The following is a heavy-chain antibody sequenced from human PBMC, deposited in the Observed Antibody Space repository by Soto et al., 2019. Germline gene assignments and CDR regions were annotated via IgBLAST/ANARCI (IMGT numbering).Heavy chain of an antibody. J-gene: IGHJ4*02. Sequence: EVQLVESGGGLVKPGGSLRLSCAASGFIFSSYTMNWVRQAPGKGLEWVSSISASSTYIYYADSLKGRFTISRDNAYNSLYLQMNSLRAEDTAVYYCASWWLRDPWMYWGQGTLVTVSS. CDR1: GFIFSSYT. CDR2: ISASSTYI. V-gene: IGHV3-21*01. CDR3: ASWWLRDPWMY. D-gene: IGHD5-12*01.